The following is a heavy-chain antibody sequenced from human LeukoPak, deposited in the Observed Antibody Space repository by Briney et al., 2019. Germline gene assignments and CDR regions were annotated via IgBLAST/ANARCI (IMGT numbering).Heavy chain of an antibody. V-gene: IGHV3-7*03. CDR2: IKQDGSGK. Sequence: GGSRRLSCAGSGFTFSSYWMSWARQVPGKWVDWVANIKQDGSGKYYVDSVKGRFTISRDNAKNSLYLQMNSLRAEDTAVYYCARSLGVDTNRAFDIWGQGTMVTVSS. D-gene: IGHD5-18*01. J-gene: IGHJ3*02. CDR1: GFTFSSYW. CDR3: ARSLGVDTNRAFDI.